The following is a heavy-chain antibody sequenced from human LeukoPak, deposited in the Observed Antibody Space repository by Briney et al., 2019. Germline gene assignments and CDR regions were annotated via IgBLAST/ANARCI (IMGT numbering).Heavy chain of an antibody. CDR1: GGSIKNHF. Sequence: PSETLSLTCTVSGGSIKNHFWTWIRQSPGQGLEWLGSIHYNGNTNYNPSLKSRLTISVDTSKNQFSLKLSSVTAADTAVYYCARAVGYYDSSGYYYGPLNVLFDYWGQGTLVTVSS. CDR2: IHYNGNT. CDR3: ARAVGYYDSSGYYYGPLNVLFDY. D-gene: IGHD3-22*01. J-gene: IGHJ4*02. V-gene: IGHV4-59*11.